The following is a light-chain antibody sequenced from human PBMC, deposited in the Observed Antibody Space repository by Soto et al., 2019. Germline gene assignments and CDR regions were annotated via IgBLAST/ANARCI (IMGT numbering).Light chain of an antibody. CDR3: QQYASSPYT. Sequence: EIVLTQSPGTLSLSPGERATLSCRASQSISSSYLAWYQQKPGQAPRLLIYGASRRATGIPDRFSGRESGTDFTLTITTLEPEDSAVYCCQQYASSPYTFGQGTKVEIK. CDR1: QSISSSY. V-gene: IGKV3-20*01. CDR2: GAS. J-gene: IGKJ2*01.